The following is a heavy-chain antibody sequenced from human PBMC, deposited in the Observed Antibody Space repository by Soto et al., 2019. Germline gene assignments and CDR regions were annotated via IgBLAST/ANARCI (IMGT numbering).Heavy chain of an antibody. V-gene: IGHV4-4*02. J-gene: IGHJ4*02. CDR1: SGSISSSNW. Sequence: QVQLQESGPGLVKPSGTLSLTCAVSSGSISSSNWWSWVRQPPGKGLEWIGEIDHSGSTNYNPSLKRRVTISVDKSKNQFSLKLRSVTAADTAVYYCAGLSGYGYAWGLIDYWGQGTLVTVSS. D-gene: IGHD5-18*01. CDR2: IDHSGST. CDR3: AGLSGYGYAWGLIDY.